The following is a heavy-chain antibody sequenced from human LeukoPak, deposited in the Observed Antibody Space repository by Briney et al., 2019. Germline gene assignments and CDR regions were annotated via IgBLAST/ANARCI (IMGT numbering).Heavy chain of an antibody. J-gene: IGHJ6*02. CDR1: GFPFSSYG. V-gene: IGHV3-30*18. CDR2: ISYDGSNK. D-gene: IGHD2-2*01. CDR3: AKDIQYKLLYYYYYGMDV. Sequence: GSLRLSCAASGFPFSSYGMHWVRQAPGKGLEWVAVISYDGSNKYYADSVKGRFTISRDNSKNTLYLQMNSLRAEDTAVYYCAKDIQYKLLYYYYYGMDVWGQGTTVTVSS.